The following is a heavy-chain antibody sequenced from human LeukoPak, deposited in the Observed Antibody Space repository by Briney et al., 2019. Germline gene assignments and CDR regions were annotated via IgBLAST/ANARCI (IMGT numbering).Heavy chain of an antibody. V-gene: IGHV3-21*01. CDR1: GFTFSSYS. J-gene: IGHJ5*02. CDR2: ISTSSSYI. CDR3: ARGADGVSSNSRGWFDP. Sequence: PGGSLRLSCTASGFTFSSYSMNWVRQAPAKGLEWVSSISTSSSYIYYADSVKGRFTISRDNARNSLYLQMNTLRAEDTAVYSCARGADGVSSNSRGWFDPWGQGTLVTVSS. D-gene: IGHD2-15*01.